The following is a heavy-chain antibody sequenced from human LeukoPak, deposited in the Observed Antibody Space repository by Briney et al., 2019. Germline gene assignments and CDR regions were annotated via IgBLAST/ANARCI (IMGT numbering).Heavy chain of an antibody. J-gene: IGHJ4*02. CDR3: ARDTREHYYDSSDFDY. CDR2: INPSGGST. D-gene: IGHD3-22*01. V-gene: IGHV1-46*01. Sequence: GASVKVSCKASGYTFTSYYMHWVRQAPGQGLEWMGMINPSGGSTSYAQKFQGRVTMTRDTSTSTVYMELSSLRSEDTAVYYCARDTREHYYDSSDFDYWGQGTLVTVSS. CDR1: GYTFTSYY.